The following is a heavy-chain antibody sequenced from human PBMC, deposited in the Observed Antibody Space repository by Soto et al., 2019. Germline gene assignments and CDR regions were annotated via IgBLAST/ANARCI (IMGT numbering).Heavy chain of an antibody. CDR3: ARVVAVAEYYYFGMDV. CDR2: TYYRSKWYN. J-gene: IGHJ6*02. V-gene: IGHV6-1*01. Sequence: SQTLSLTCAISGDSVSSNSAAWNWIRQSPSRGLEWLGRTYYRSKWYNDYAVSVKSRITINPDTSKNQFSLQLNSVTPEDTAVYCCARVVAVAEYYYFGMDVWGQGPTVPVSS. D-gene: IGHD6-19*01. CDR1: GDSVSSNSAA.